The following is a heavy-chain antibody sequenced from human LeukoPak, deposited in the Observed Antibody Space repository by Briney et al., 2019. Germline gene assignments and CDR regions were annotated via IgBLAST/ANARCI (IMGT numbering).Heavy chain of an antibody. CDR1: GYSISSGYY. CDR2: IYHSGST. V-gene: IGHV4-38-2*01. CDR3: ARRRGYNYGDDAFDI. D-gene: IGHD5-24*01. J-gene: IGHJ3*02. Sequence: PSETLSLTCAVSGYSISSGYYWGWIRQPPGKGLEWIGSIYHSGSTYYNPSLKSRVTISVDTSKNQFSLKLSSVTAADTAVYHCARRRGYNYGDDAFDIWGQGTMVTVSS.